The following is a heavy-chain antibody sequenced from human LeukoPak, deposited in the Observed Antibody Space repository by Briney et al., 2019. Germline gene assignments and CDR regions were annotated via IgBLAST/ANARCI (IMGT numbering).Heavy chain of an antibody. D-gene: IGHD4-17*01. Sequence: GGSLRLSCAASGFTFSSYGMSWVRQAPGKGLEWVANIKQDGSEKYYVDSVKGRFTISRDNAKNSLYLQMNSLRAEDTAVYYCARRIMHDYGDWDAFDIWGQGTMVTVSS. CDR3: ARRIMHDYGDWDAFDI. CDR1: GFTFSSYG. J-gene: IGHJ3*02. CDR2: IKQDGSEK. V-gene: IGHV3-7*01.